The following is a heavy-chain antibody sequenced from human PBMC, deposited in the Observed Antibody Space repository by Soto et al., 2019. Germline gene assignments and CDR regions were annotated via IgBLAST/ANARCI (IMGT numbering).Heavy chain of an antibody. CDR3: ATGGRGYSSSFPQFYFEY. CDR1: GGTFSSNA. Sequence: SVKVSCKASGGTFSSNAISWVRQAPGQGPEWMGGILPIFNTANYAQNFQGRVTITADESTSTSYMELTSLKPEDTAIYYCATGGRGYSSSFPQFYFEYWGHGTQVTVSS. J-gene: IGHJ4*01. V-gene: IGHV1-69*13. CDR2: ILPIFNTA. D-gene: IGHD5-18*01.